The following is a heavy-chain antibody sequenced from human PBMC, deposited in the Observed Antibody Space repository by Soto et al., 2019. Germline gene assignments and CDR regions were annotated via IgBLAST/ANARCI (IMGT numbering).Heavy chain of an antibody. V-gene: IGHV1-2*04. Sequence: QVQLVQSGAEVKKPGASVKVSCKASGYTFTGYYMHWVRQAPGQGLEWMGWINPQSGGTNYAQKFQDWVTMTRDTGICTAHRGLGRGRSEDTAVYYCGGGGLIWFGELFRGSYYYYGLDVWGQGTTVTVSS. D-gene: IGHD3-10*01. CDR1: GYTFTGYY. CDR3: GGGGLIWFGELFRGSYYYYGLDV. J-gene: IGHJ6*02. CDR2: INPQSGGT.